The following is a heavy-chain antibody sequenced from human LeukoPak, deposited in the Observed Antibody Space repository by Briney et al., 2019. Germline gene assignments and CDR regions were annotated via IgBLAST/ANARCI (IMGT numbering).Heavy chain of an antibody. V-gene: IGHV3-48*03. Sequence: GGSLRLSCAASGFTFSSYEMNWVRQAPGKGLEWVSYISSSGSTIYYADSVKGRFTISRDDAKNSLYLQMNSLRAEDTAVYYCARVYHYYDSSGYYDYWGQGTLVTVSS. CDR1: GFTFSSYE. CDR2: ISSSGSTI. D-gene: IGHD3-22*01. J-gene: IGHJ4*02. CDR3: ARVYHYYDSSGYYDY.